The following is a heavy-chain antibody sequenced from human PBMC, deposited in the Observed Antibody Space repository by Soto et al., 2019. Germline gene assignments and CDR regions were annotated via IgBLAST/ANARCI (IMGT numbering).Heavy chain of an antibody. V-gene: IGHV3-48*03. CDR3: ATDQGGGWFDP. J-gene: IGHJ5*02. D-gene: IGHD3-10*01. CDR2: ISSSGSTI. Sequence: GSLRLAFGDSCFTFSSYELNWVRQAPGKGLEWVSYISSSGSTIYYADSVKGRFTISRDNAKNSLYLQMNSLRAEETAVYYCATDQGGGWFDPWAKGTLVTVSS. CDR1: CFTFSSYE.